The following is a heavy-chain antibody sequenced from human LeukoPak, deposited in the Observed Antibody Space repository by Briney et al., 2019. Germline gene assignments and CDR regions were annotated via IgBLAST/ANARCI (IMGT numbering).Heavy chain of an antibody. CDR3: AGEAYYDILTGFDY. J-gene: IGHJ4*02. V-gene: IGHV1-2*02. CDR1: GYTFTGYY. D-gene: IGHD3-9*01. CDR2: INPNSGGT. Sequence: GASVKVSCKASGYTFTGYYMHWVRQAPGQGLEWMGWINPNSGGTNYAQKFQGRVTMTRDTSISTAYMELSRLRSDDTAVYYCAGEAYYDILTGFDYWGQGTLVTVSS.